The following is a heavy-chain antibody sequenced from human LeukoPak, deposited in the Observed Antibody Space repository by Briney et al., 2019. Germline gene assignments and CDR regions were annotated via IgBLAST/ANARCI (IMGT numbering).Heavy chain of an antibody. Sequence: PGGSLRLSCAASGFTFSSYEMNWVRQAPGKGLEWVPYISGSGNVIYYADSVKGRFTISRDNAKNSLYLQMNSLRAEDTAVYYCAKPSDYGGKYGAFDIWGQGTMVTVSS. CDR1: GFTFSSYE. CDR3: AKPSDYGGKYGAFDI. V-gene: IGHV3-48*03. J-gene: IGHJ3*02. D-gene: IGHD4-23*01. CDR2: ISGSGNVI.